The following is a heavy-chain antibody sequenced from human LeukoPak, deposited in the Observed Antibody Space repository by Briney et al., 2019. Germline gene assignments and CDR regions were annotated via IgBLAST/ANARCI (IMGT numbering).Heavy chain of an antibody. CDR3: AREGYSSGWYVDY. CDR1: GGSIRSYH. CDR2: IYYSGST. J-gene: IGHJ4*02. D-gene: IGHD6-19*01. Sequence: SETLSLTCTVSGGSIRSYHWSWIRQPPGKGLEWIAYIYYSGSTNYSPSLKSRVTISVDTSKNQFSLKLSSVTAADTAVYYCAREGYSSGWYVDYWGQGTLVTVSS. V-gene: IGHV4-59*01.